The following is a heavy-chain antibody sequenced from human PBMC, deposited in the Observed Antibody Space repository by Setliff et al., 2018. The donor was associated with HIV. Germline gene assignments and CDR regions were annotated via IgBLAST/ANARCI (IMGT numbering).Heavy chain of an antibody. CDR3: ARVYVDLTKYYNFWSGYPDY. Sequence: SVKVSCKASGGTFSSYAISWVRQAPGQGLEWMGGIIPIFGTANYAQKFQGRVTITADESTSTAYMELSSLRSEDTAVYYCARVYVDLTKYYNFWSGYPDYWGQGTLVTVS. D-gene: IGHD3-3*01. CDR1: GGTFSSYA. J-gene: IGHJ4*02. CDR2: IIPIFGTA. V-gene: IGHV1-69*13.